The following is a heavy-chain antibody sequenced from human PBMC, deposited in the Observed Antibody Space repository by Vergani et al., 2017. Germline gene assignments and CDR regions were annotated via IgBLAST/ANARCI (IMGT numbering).Heavy chain of an antibody. CDR1: GGTFSSYA. V-gene: IGHV1-69*13. D-gene: IGHD1-26*01. CDR3: ARQILGEEEDYYYGMDV. CDR2: IIPLFGTA. Sequence: QVQLVQSGAEVKKPGASVKVSCKASGGTFSSYAISWVRQAPGQGLEWMGGIIPLFGTANYAQKFQGRVTITADESTSTAYMELSSLRSEDTAVYYCARQILGEEEDYYYGMDVWGQGTTVTVSS. J-gene: IGHJ6*02.